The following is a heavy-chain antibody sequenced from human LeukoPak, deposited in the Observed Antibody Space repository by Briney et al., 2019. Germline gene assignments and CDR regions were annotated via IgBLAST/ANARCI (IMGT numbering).Heavy chain of an antibody. V-gene: IGHV1-2*02. CDR2: INPNSGGT. D-gene: IGHD3-3*01. Sequence: ASVKVSCKASGYTFTGYYMHWVRQAPGQGLEWMGWINPNSGGTNYAQKFQGRVTMTRDTYISTAYMELSRLRSDDTAVYYCARAYYDFWSGYSNWFDPWGQGTLVTVSS. J-gene: IGHJ5*02. CDR1: GYTFTGYY. CDR3: ARAYYDFWSGYSNWFDP.